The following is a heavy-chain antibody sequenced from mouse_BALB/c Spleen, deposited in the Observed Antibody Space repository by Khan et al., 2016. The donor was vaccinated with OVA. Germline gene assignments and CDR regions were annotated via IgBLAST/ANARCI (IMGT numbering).Heavy chain of an antibody. CDR2: ISYSGST. Sequence: VQLKESGPGLVKPSQSLSLTCTVTGYSITSGYVWNWIRQFPGNKLEWMGYISYSGSTNYNPSLKSRISMTRDTSKNQFFLQLDSETTEDSATYNCAGTAKIKYWGQGTTLTVSS. J-gene: IGHJ2*01. CDR1: GYSITSGYV. V-gene: IGHV3-2*02. CDR3: AGTAKIKY. D-gene: IGHD1-2*01.